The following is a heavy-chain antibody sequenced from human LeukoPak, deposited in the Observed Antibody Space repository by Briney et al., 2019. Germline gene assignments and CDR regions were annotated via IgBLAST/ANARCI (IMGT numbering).Heavy chain of an antibody. J-gene: IGHJ4*02. V-gene: IGHV3-74*01. CDR1: GFTFSNYC. CDR3: VRGVPVTPGIDY. D-gene: IGHD2-2*01. CDR2: ICTDETTI. Sequence: GGSLRLSCAASGFTFSNYCMHWVRQPPGRGLVWVSQICTDETTIRSADSVKGRFTISRDNAKNTLYLQMSSLRVEDTAVYYCVRGVPVTPGIDYWGQGTLVTVSS.